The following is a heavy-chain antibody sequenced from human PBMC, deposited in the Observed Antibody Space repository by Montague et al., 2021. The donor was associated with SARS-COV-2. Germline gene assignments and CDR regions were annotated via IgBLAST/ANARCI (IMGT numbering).Heavy chain of an antibody. D-gene: IGHD3-22*01. V-gene: IGHV4-39*01. J-gene: IGHJ3*02. CDR3: ARFPTSYYYDSKAAPATPDAFDI. CDR1: GGSISSSSCY. CDR2: IYYSGST. Sequence: SETLSLTCTVSGGSISSSSCYWGWIRQPPGKGLERIGSIYYSGSTYYNPSLKSRVTISVDTSKNQFSLKLSSVTAADTAVYYCARFPTSYYYDSKAAPATPDAFDIWGQGTMVTVSS.